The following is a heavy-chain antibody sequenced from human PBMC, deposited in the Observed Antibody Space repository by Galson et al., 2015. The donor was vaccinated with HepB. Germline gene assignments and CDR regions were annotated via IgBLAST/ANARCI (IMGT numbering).Heavy chain of an antibody. CDR1: GFTFSSYA. V-gene: IGHV3-23*01. Sequence: SLRLSCAGSGFTFSSYAMTWVRQAPGKGLEWVSAITSSGGSTYYADSVKGRFTISRDNSKNTLYLQMNSLRAEDTAVYYCANGDYGLFDYWGQGTLVTVSS. D-gene: IGHD4-17*01. CDR2: ITSSGGST. J-gene: IGHJ4*02. CDR3: ANGDYGLFDY.